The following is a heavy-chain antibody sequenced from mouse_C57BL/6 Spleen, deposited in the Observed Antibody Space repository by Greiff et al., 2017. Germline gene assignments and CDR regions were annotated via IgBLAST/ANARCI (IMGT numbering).Heavy chain of an antibody. CDR2: IDPANGNT. Sequence: EVMLVESVAELVRPGASVKLSCTASGFNIKNTYMHWVKQRPEQGLEWIGRIDPANGNTKYAPKFQGKATITADTSSNTAYLQLSSLTSEDTAIYYCARPIYGSQYYFDYWGQGTTLTVSS. CDR1: GFNIKNTY. J-gene: IGHJ2*01. V-gene: IGHV14-3*01. CDR3: ARPIYGSQYYFDY. D-gene: IGHD1-1*01.